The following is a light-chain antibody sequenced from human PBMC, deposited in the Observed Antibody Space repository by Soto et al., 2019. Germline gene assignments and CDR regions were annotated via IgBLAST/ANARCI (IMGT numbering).Light chain of an antibody. Sequence: DIQMTQSPYTLSASVGDRVTITCRASQTISTYLNWYQQKPGKAPKLLIYAASTLQSGVPSRFSGSGSGTDLTLTIRSLQPEDFETYCCQQRLGIPYTFGQGTRLEIK. V-gene: IGKV1-39*01. CDR2: AAS. CDR3: QQRLGIPYT. J-gene: IGKJ2*01. CDR1: QTISTY.